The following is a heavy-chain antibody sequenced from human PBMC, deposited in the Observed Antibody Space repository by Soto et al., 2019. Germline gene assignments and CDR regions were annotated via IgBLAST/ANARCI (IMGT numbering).Heavy chain of an antibody. CDR1: GFTFSSYG. J-gene: IGHJ6*01. CDR3: ARPLEQHQLGFGMDV. Sequence: LRLSCAASGFTFSSYGMHWVRQAPGKGLEWVAVIWYDGSKIYYADSVKGRFTISRDNSKSTLYLQMNSLRAEDTAVYYCARPLEQHQLGFGMDVWGQGSPVTVSS. V-gene: IGHV3-33*01. CDR2: IWYDGSKI. D-gene: IGHD6-13*01.